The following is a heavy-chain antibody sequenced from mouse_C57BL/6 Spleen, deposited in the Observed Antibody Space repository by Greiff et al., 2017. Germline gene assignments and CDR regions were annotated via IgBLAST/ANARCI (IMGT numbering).Heavy chain of an antibody. V-gene: IGHV1-50*01. J-gene: IGHJ4*01. D-gene: IGHD2-1*01. CDR1: GYTFTSYW. CDR2: IDPSDSYT. Sequence: QVQLQQPGAELVKPGASVKLSCKASGYTFTSYWMQWVKQRPGQGLEWIGEIDPSDSYTNYNQKFKGKSTLTVDKSSSTAYMQLSSLTSEDSAVYYGAREGRDGNYWGNAMDYWGQGTSVTVSS. CDR3: AREGRDGNYWGNAMDY.